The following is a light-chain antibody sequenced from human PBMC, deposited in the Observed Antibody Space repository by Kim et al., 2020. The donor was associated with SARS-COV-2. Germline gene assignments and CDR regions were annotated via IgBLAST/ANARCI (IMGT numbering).Light chain of an antibody. CDR2: EVS. CDR1: SSDTATYRL. J-gene: IGLJ1*01. CDR3: NSYTSIGPAYV. Sequence: QSALTQPASVSGSPGQSITISCSGTSSDTATYRLVSWYQQHPGKVPKLIIYEVSKRPSGVSNRFSGSKSGDTASLTISGLQAEDEADYYCNSYTSIGPAYVFGPGTQLTVL. V-gene: IGLV2-14*02.